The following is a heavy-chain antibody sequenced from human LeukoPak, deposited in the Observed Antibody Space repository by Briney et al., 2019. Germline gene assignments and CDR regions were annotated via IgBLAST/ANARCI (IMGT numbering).Heavy chain of an antibody. CDR3: ARIRYYGSGSYYKPDAFDI. CDR2: ISAYNGNT. CDR1: GYTFTSYG. Sequence: GASVKVSCKASGYTFTSYGISWVRQAPGQGLEWMGWISAYNGNTNYAQKLQGRVTMTTDTSTSTAYMELRSLRSDDTAVYYCARIRYYGSGSYYKPDAFDIWGQGTMVTVSS. V-gene: IGHV1-18*01. D-gene: IGHD3-10*01. J-gene: IGHJ3*02.